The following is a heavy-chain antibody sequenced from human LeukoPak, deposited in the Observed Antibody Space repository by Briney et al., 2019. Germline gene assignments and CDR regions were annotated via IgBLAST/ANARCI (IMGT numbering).Heavy chain of an antibody. CDR1: GGSISGNYY. CDR2: IYARGST. Sequence: PSETLSLTCTVPGGSISGNYYWSWIRQPAGKGLEWIGRIYARGSTNYNPSLKSRVTISVDTSKNQFSLKLSSVTAADTAVYYCARVLPRAYDSSGYDVYWFDPWGQGTLVTVSS. CDR3: ARVLPRAYDSSGYDVYWFDP. J-gene: IGHJ5*02. V-gene: IGHV4-4*07. D-gene: IGHD3-22*01.